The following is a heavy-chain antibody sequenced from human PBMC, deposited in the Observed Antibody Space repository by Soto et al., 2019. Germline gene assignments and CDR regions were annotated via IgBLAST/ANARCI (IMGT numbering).Heavy chain of an antibody. J-gene: IGHJ6*02. Sequence: PENLCVTCTVSGGSISSYYWSWIRQPPGKGLEWIGHIYNIGSTNYNPSLKSRVTISVDTSKNQISLKLNSVTAADTAVYYCARDYYYYSRGHPAAYYNGMDVWGQWTTVSVS. V-gene: IGHV4-59*01. CDR1: GGSISSYY. CDR2: IYNIGST. D-gene: IGHD3-22*01. CDR3: ARDYYYYSRGHPAAYYNGMDV.